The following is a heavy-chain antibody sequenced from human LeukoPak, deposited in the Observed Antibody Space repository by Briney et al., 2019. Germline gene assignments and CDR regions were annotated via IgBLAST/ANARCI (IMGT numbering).Heavy chain of an antibody. J-gene: IGHJ4*02. CDR3: ARGRYSSSWAVGYFDY. D-gene: IGHD6-13*01. CDR1: GFTFSSYW. CDR2: INTDGSST. Sequence: PGGSLRLSCAASGFTFSSYWMHWVRQAPGKGLVWVSRINTDGSSTSYAGSVKGRFTISRDNAKNTLYLQMNSLRAEDTAVYYCARGRYSSSWAVGYFDYWGQGTLVTVSS. V-gene: IGHV3-74*01.